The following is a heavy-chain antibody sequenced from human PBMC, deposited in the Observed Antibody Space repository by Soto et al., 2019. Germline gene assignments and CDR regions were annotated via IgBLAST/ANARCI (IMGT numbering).Heavy chain of an antibody. CDR1: GFTFSSYA. CDR3: ARGPMYSSSWYVGY. CDR2: ISYDGSNK. V-gene: IGHV3-30-3*01. J-gene: IGHJ4*02. D-gene: IGHD6-13*01. Sequence: QVQLVESGGGVVQPGRSLRLSCAASGFTFSSYAMHWVRQAPGKGLEWVAVISYDGSNKYYADSVKGRFTISRDNSKNTRYLQMNSLRAEDTAVYYCARGPMYSSSWYVGYWGQGSLVTVSS.